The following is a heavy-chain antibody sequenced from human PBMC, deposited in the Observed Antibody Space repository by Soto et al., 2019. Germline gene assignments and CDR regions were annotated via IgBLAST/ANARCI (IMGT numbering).Heavy chain of an antibody. Sequence: EVQLVESGGGVVQPGGSLRLSCVASGFSFSTWMHWVRQAPGKGLEWLSRINSDGSSISYADFVKGRFTVSRDNVKNTLYLQIDSLTVEDTAVYYCTRGASGYGNFDYWGQGALLTVS. CDR2: INSDGSSI. CDR1: GFSFSTW. J-gene: IGHJ4*02. D-gene: IGHD5-12*01. V-gene: IGHV3-74*01. CDR3: TRGASGYGNFDY.